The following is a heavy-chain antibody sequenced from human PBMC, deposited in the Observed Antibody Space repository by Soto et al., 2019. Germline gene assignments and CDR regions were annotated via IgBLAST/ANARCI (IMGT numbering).Heavy chain of an antibody. CDR1: GFTFSSYA. CDR2: ISYDGSNK. V-gene: IGHV3-30-3*01. D-gene: IGHD1-26*01. J-gene: IGHJ6*02. CDR3: AREWELLYGMDV. Sequence: QVQLVESGGGVVQPGRSLRLSCAASGFTFSSYAMHWVRQAPGKGLEWVAVISYDGSNKYYADSVKGRFTISRDNSKNTLYLQMNSLRAEDTPVYYCAREWELLYGMDVWGQGTTVTVSS.